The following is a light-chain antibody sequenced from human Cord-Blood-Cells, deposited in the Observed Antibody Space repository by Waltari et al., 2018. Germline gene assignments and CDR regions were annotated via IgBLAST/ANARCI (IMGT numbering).Light chain of an antibody. J-gene: IGKJ2*01. CDR3: QQYNNWPYT. CDR1: QSVSSN. V-gene: IGKV3-15*01. Sequence: EIVMTQSPATLSVSPGERATLSCRVSQSVSSNLAGYQQKPSQAPRLLIYGASTRATGIPARFSGSGSGTEFTLTISSLQSEDFAVYYCQQYNNWPYTFGQGTKLEIK. CDR2: GAS.